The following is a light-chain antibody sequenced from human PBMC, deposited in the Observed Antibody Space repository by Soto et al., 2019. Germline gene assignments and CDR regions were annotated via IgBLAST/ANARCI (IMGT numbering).Light chain of an antibody. Sequence: QSALTQPPSASGTPGQRVSISCSGSRSNIGINAVDWYHQLPGTAPKVLIYANNQRPSGVPDRFSGSKSGTSASLAINGLQSDDEAHYYCAAWDDSLNGLVFGGGTKLTVL. CDR3: AAWDDSLNGLV. J-gene: IGLJ2*01. CDR2: ANN. CDR1: RSNIGINA. V-gene: IGLV1-44*01.